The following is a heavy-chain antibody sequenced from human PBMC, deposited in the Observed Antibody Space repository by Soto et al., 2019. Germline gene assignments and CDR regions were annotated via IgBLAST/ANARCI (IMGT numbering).Heavy chain of an antibody. CDR3: ARGMLATLTDF. D-gene: IGHD5-12*01. CDR1: GYTFPDYD. J-gene: IGHJ4*02. V-gene: IGHV1-8*01. Sequence: ASVKVSFKASGYTFPDYDINWVRQATGQGLEWMGWMNPNTGNTRYAQKFQGRLIMTRDTSISTAYMELSSLTSDDTAIYYCARGMLATLTDFWGQGTQVTVSS. CDR2: MNPNTGNT.